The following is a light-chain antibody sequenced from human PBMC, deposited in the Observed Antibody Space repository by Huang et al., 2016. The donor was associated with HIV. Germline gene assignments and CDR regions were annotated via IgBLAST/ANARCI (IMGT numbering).Light chain of an antibody. Sequence: DIQMTQSPFSLSASVGDRVTITCRASQSISSYLNWYQQKPGKDPKILIYAASTLQSVIPSRFIGSGAGTDCTLTITSLQPEEFATYYCQQTYIIPITFGQGTKLEIK. CDR2: AAS. J-gene: IGKJ2*01. CDR1: QSISSY. CDR3: QQTYIIPIT. V-gene: IGKV1-39*01.